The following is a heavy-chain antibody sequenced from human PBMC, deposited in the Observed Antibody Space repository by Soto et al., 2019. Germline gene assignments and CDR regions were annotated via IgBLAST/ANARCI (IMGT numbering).Heavy chain of an antibody. Sequence: GGSLRLSCAASGFTFSSYGMHWVRQAPGKGLEWVAVISYDGSNKYYADSVKGRFTISRDNSENTVYLQMNSLRAEDTAVYYCAKDTYYHDSSGYYVFEYWGQGTLVTVSS. D-gene: IGHD3-22*01. V-gene: IGHV3-30*18. CDR1: GFTFSSYG. CDR3: AKDTYYHDSSGYYVFEY. J-gene: IGHJ4*02. CDR2: ISYDGSNK.